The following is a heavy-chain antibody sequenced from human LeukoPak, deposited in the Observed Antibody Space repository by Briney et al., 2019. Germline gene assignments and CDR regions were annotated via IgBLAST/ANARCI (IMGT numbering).Heavy chain of an antibody. CDR1: GFTFSSYA. J-gene: IGHJ5*02. CDR2: ISSNGGST. CDR3: ARNSHYDFWSGENWFDP. Sequence: PGGSLRLSCAASGFTFSSYAMHWVRQAPGKGLEYVSAISSNGGSTYYANSVKGRFTISRDNSKNTLYLQMGSLRAEDMAVYYCARNSHYDFWSGENWFDPWGQGTLVTVSS. V-gene: IGHV3-64*01. D-gene: IGHD3-3*01.